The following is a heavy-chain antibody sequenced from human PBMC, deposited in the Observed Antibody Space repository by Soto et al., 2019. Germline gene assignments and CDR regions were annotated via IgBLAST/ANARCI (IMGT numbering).Heavy chain of an antibody. J-gene: IGHJ4*02. CDR3: PKDRPSPRDYFQY. V-gene: IGHV3-23*01. CDR2: VSSNCQGI. CDR1: GFIFSNSA. Sequence: GALSLSWAAPGFIFSNSAIGWVPEAPGKGLEWVAAVSSNCQGIHYVDSVSGRFTNHRNNYKNTVFLHMDSLSAEDTVVYYCPKDRPSPRDYFQYWGPGTPVTVPS.